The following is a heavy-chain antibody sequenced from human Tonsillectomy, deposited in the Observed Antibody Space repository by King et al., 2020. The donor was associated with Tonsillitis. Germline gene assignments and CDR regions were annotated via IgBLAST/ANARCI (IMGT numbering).Heavy chain of an antibody. D-gene: IGHD3-22*01. Sequence: VQLVESGGGLVQPGRSLRLSCAASGFTFDDYAMHWVRQAPGKGLEWVSGISWNSGSIGYADSVKGRFTISRANAKNSLYLQMNSLRAVDTALYYCAKVILPYYYDSSGGNYYYGMDVWGQGTTVTVSS. CDR1: GFTFDDYA. J-gene: IGHJ6*02. CDR3: AKVILPYYYDSSGGNYYYGMDV. V-gene: IGHV3-9*01. CDR2: ISWNSGSI.